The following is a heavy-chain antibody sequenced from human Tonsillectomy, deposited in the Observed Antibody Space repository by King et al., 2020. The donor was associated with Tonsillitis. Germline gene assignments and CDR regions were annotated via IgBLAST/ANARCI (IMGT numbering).Heavy chain of an antibody. Sequence: VQLVESGGTLVRPGGSLRLSCAVSGFTFSDSYMSWVRQAPGKGLEWVSYMSTRGSTISYADSVKGRFTITRDNAQNSLYLQMNSLRAEDTAVYYCARVSGEYFYHWGQGTLVTVAS. CDR1: GFTFSDSY. J-gene: IGHJ4*02. CDR3: ARVSGEYFYH. CDR2: MSTRGSTI. D-gene: IGHD7-27*01. V-gene: IGHV3-11*01.